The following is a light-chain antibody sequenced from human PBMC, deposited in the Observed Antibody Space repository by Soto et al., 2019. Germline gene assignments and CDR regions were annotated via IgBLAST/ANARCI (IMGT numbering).Light chain of an antibody. V-gene: IGKV3-11*01. Sequence: EIVLTQSPATLSLSPGERATLSCRASQSVSSYLAWYQQKPGQAPRLLIHGASTRATGIADRFSGSGSGTDFTLTISSLQPDDFATYYCQHYNSYSEAFGQGTKVDIK. J-gene: IGKJ1*01. CDR1: QSVSSY. CDR3: QHYNSYSEA. CDR2: GAS.